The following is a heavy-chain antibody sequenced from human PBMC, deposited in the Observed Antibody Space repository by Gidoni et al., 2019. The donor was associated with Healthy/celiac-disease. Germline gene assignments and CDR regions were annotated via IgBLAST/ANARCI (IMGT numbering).Heavy chain of an antibody. CDR3: AREGWNQIFDI. Sequence: FTISRDNSKNTLYLQMNSLRAEDTAVYYCAREGWNQIFDIWGQGTMVTVSS. V-gene: IGHV3-30*07. D-gene: IGHD1-1*01. J-gene: IGHJ3*02.